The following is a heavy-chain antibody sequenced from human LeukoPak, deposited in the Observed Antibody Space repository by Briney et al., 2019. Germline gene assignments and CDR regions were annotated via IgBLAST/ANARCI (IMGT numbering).Heavy chain of an antibody. J-gene: IGHJ4*02. CDR3: TRVVNGGHFDY. CDR2: VYHTGTS. D-gene: IGHD2-8*01. CDR1: GDSINKYF. Sequence: PSETLSLTCTVSGDSINKYFWSWLRQSPGKGLEWIGYVYHTGTSGYHPSLKSRVAMSLDTSKNQVSLKLSSVIAADTAVYFCTRVVNGGHFDYWGQGALVTVSS. V-gene: IGHV4-59*12.